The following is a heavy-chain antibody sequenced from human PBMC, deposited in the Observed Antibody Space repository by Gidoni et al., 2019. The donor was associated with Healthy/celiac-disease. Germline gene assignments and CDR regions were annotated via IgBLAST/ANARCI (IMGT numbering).Heavy chain of an antibody. D-gene: IGHD3-10*01. J-gene: IGHJ3*02. V-gene: IGHV3-23*01. Sequence: DVHLLESGGGLIQPGGSLRLSCVASGFTFSTFHMTWVRQAPGKGLEWVSGISDSGAKTYYTASVRGRFTISRDNSMNTVFLQLNSLRVEDTAIYYCAKLGVFDVFDIWGQGTMVTVSS. CDR3: AKLGVFDVFDI. CDR1: GFTFSTFH. CDR2: ISDSGAKT.